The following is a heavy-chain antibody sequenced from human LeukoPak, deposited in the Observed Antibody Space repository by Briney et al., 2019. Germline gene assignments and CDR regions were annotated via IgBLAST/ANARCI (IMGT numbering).Heavy chain of an antibody. CDR1: GGSISSGGYS. V-gene: IGHV4-30-2*01. D-gene: IGHD5-18*01. CDR3: ASGGYSYGLDY. Sequence: SETLSLTCTVSGGSISSGGYSWSWIRQPPGKGLEWIGYIYHNGNTYYSPSLKSRVTISVDRSKNQLSLKLSSVTAADTAMYYCASGGYSYGLDYWSQGTLVTVSS. J-gene: IGHJ4*02. CDR2: IYHNGNT.